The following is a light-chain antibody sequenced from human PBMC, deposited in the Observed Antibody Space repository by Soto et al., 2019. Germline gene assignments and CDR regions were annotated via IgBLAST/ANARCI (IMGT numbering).Light chain of an antibody. CDR3: QQFSRYPLT. J-gene: IGKJ4*01. Sequence: FVFETTPSTLSLSRWQRSTLSCMPSQTVRNNYLAWYQQKPGQAARLLIYDASSRATGIPDRFSGGGSGTDFTLTISRLEPEDFAVYYCQQFSRYPLTFGRGTKVDIK. CDR1: QTVRNNY. CDR2: DAS. V-gene: IGKV3-20*01.